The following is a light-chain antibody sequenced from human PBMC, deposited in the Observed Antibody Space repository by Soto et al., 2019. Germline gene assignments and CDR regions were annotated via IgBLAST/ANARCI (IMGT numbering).Light chain of an antibody. Sequence: QSALTQPASVSGSPVQAITISCTGTGSDVGGYNYVSWYQQHPGKAPKLVIYDVTNRPSGVSNRFSGSKSGNTASLTISGLQAEDEADYYCTSYTRSRTYVFGTGTKLTVL. V-gene: IGLV2-14*03. CDR1: GSDVGGYNY. CDR3: TSYTRSRTYV. J-gene: IGLJ1*01. CDR2: DVT.